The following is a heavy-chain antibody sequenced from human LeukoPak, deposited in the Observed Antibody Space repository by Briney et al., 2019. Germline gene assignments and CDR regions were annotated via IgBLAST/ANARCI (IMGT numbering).Heavy chain of an antibody. Sequence: GGSLRLSCAASGFTFSSYAMHWVRQAPGKGLEWVAVISYDGSIKYYADSVKGRFTISRDNSKNTLYLQMNSPRAEDTAVYYCARDRAGAFDVWGQGTLVTVSS. D-gene: IGHD6-13*01. V-gene: IGHV3-30-3*01. CDR2: ISYDGSIK. J-gene: IGHJ3*01. CDR1: GFTFSSYA. CDR3: ARDRAGAFDV.